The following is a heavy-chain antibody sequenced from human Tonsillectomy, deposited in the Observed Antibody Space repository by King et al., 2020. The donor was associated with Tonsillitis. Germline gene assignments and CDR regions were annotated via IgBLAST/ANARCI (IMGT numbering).Heavy chain of an antibody. CDR3: ARLGGDIVVVPAAIDDY. CDR1: GYSFTSYW. D-gene: IGHD2-2*02. Sequence: VQLVESGAEVKKPGESLRISCKGSGYSFTSYWISWVRQMPGKGLEWMGRIDPSDSYTNYSPSFQGHVTISADKSISTAYLQWSSLKASDTAMYYCARLGGDIVVVPAAIDDYWGHGTLVTVSS. CDR2: IDPSDSYT. V-gene: IGHV5-10-1*03. J-gene: IGHJ4*01.